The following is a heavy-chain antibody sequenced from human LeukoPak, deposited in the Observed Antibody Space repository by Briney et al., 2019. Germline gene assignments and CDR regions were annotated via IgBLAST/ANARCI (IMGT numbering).Heavy chain of an antibody. CDR2: INPSGGST. J-gene: IGHJ3*02. Sequence: ASVKVSCKASGYTFTSYYMHWVRQAPGQGLEWMGIINPSGGSTSYAQKFQGRVTMTRDMSTSTVYMELSSLRSEDTAVYYCARVNGYCSSTSCRGAFDIWGQGTMVTVSS. CDR3: ARVNGYCSSTSCRGAFDI. CDR1: GYTFTSYY. V-gene: IGHV1-46*01. D-gene: IGHD2-2*01.